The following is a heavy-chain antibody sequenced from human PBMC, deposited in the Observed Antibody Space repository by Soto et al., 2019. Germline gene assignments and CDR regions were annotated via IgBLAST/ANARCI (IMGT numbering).Heavy chain of an antibody. Sequence: PSETLSLTCTVSGGSISSGDYYWSWIRQPPGKGLEWIGYIYYSGSTYYNPSLKSRVTISVDTSKNQFSLKLSRLRSDDTAVYYCARTPVGATYFDYWGQGTLVTVSS. V-gene: IGHV4-30-4*02. J-gene: IGHJ4*02. CDR2: IYYSGST. CDR3: ARTPVGATYFDY. CDR1: GGSISSGDYY. D-gene: IGHD1-26*01.